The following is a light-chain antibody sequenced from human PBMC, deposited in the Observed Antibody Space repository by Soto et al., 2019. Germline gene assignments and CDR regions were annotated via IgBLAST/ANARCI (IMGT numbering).Light chain of an antibody. Sequence: QSVLTQAASVSGSPGQSITISCTGTSSDIGGYDYVSWYQHHPGKAPKLVICEVSNRPSGVSSRFSGSKSGNTASLTISGLRAEDEADYYCTSFTTTNIWVFGGGTKLTVL. J-gene: IGLJ3*02. CDR3: TSFTTTNIWV. CDR1: SSDIGGYDY. V-gene: IGLV2-14*01. CDR2: EVS.